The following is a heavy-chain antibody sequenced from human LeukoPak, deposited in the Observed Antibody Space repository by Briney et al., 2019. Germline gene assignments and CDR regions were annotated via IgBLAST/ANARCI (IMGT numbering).Heavy chain of an antibody. J-gene: IGHJ4*02. CDR1: GFTFSSYW. Sequence: GGSLRLSCAASGFTFSSYWMHWVRQAPGKRLVWVSRINSDGSSTTYADSVKGRFTISRDNAKNTLYLQMSSLRADDTAVYYCARGEHSYGSGSYSSDYWGQGTLVTVSS. D-gene: IGHD3-10*01. CDR3: ARGEHSYGSGSYSSDY. CDR2: INSDGSST. V-gene: IGHV3-74*03.